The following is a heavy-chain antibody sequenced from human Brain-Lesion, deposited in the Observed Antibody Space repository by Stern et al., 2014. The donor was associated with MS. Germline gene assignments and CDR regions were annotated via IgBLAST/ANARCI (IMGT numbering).Heavy chain of an antibody. D-gene: IGHD4-23*01. CDR3: ARRGFYGGADDYYFDY. V-gene: IGHV1-69*06. CDR1: GDTFNNYA. J-gene: IGHJ4*02. Sequence: QVQLMQSGAEVKKPGSSMKVSCKASGDTFNNYALNWVRQAPGQGLEWMGGIIPIFGTSNYAQKFQGRVTITADKSTSTAYMELSSLRSEDTAVYYCARRGFYGGADDYYFDYWGKGTLVTVSS. CDR2: IIPIFGTS.